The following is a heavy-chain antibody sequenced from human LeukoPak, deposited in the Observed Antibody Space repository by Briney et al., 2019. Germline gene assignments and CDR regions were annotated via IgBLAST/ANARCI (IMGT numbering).Heavy chain of an antibody. V-gene: IGHV1-2*02. CDR1: GYRFNDYY. D-gene: IGHD3-3*01. J-gene: IGHJ5*02. CDR2: INTKSGRT. CDR3: ARADFIDAGPYLIGP. Sequence: EASGRVSFKASGYRFNDYYIHWVRQAHGQGLEWMGWINTKSGRTSSARKFQGRVTMTRDPSITTVYMDMAWLTSDDTAIYFCARADFIDAGPYLIGPWGQGTLVTVSS.